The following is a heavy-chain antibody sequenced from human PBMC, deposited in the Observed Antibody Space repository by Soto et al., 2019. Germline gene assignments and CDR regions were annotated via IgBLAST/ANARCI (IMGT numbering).Heavy chain of an antibody. D-gene: IGHD1-7*01. Sequence: QVQLVASGGGVVQPGRSLRLSCAASGFTFSSYAMHWVRQAPGKGLEWVAVISYDGSNKYYADSVKGRFTISRDNSYNTLYLQMNSLRAEDTAVYYCARDGWNWNYALDYWGQGALVTVSS. J-gene: IGHJ4*02. V-gene: IGHV3-30-3*01. CDR1: GFTFSSYA. CDR3: ARDGWNWNYALDY. CDR2: ISYDGSNK.